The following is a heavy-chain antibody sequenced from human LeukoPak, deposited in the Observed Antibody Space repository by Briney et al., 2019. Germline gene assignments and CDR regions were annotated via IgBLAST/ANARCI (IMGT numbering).Heavy chain of an antibody. Sequence: PSETLSLTCGVSGGSISSTNWWSGVRQPPGQGLEWIGEISLTGATNYNPSLNGRVTMSLDESRNQLSLDLTSVTAADTAIYYCSRESGASCPFGYWGQGTLVIVPP. J-gene: IGHJ4*02. D-gene: IGHD1-26*01. V-gene: IGHV4-4*02. CDR1: GGSISSTNW. CDR3: SRESGASCPFGY. CDR2: ISLTGAT.